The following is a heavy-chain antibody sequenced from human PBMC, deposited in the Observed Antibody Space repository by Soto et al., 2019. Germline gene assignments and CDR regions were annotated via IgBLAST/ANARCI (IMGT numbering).Heavy chain of an antibody. CDR2: INHSVST. CDR3: ARRGQWLVGYFDY. V-gene: IGHV4-34*01. J-gene: IGHJ4*02. CDR1: GGSFSGYY. Sequence: PSETLSLTCAVYGGSFSGYYWSWIRQPPGKGLEWIGEINHSVSTNYNPSLKSRVTISVDTSKSQFSLKLSSVTAADTAVYYCARRGQWLVGYFDYWGQGTLVTVSS. D-gene: IGHD6-19*01.